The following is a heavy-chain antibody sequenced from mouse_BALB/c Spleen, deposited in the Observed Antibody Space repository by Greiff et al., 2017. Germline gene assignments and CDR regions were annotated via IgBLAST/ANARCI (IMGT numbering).Heavy chain of an antibody. CDR2: IWSGGST. CDR3: ARRDWDEAWFAY. D-gene: IGHD4-1*01. Sequence: VKLQESGPGLVQPSQSLSITCTVSGFSLTSYGVHWVRQSPGKGLEWLGVIWSGGSTDYNAAFISRLSISKDNSKSQVFFKMNSLQANDTAIYYCARRDWDEAWFAYWGQGTLVTVSA. CDR1: GFSLTSYG. V-gene: IGHV2-2*02. J-gene: IGHJ3*01.